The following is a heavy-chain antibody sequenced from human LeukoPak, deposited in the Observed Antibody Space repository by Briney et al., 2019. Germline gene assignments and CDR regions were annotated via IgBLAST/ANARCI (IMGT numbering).Heavy chain of an antibody. J-gene: IGHJ4*02. D-gene: IGHD2-15*01. CDR2: ISGYNGNT. V-gene: IGHV1-18*04. Sequence: ASVKVSCKASGYTFTGYYMHWVRQAPGQGLEWMGWISGYNGNTNYAQKLQGRVTMTTDTSTSTAYMEVRSLRSDDTAVYYCARGPPLINIVVVVAAFLDYWGQGTLVTVSS. CDR1: GYTFTGYY. CDR3: ARGPPLINIVVVVAAFLDY.